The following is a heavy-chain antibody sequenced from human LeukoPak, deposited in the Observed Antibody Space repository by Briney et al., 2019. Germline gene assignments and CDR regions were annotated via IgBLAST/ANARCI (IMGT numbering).Heavy chain of an antibody. CDR3: AQSLGASTWFGNWFDP. CDR2: IYYSGRT. Sequence: SSETLSLTCTVSGVSISSTSYCWGWIRQPPGKGLEWIGSIYYSGRTYYNPSLKSRLTISVDTPRNQFSLKLSSVTAADTAVYYCAQSLGASTWFGNWFDPWGQGTLVTVSS. V-gene: IGHV4-39*01. CDR1: GVSISSTSYC. D-gene: IGHD3-10*01. J-gene: IGHJ5*02.